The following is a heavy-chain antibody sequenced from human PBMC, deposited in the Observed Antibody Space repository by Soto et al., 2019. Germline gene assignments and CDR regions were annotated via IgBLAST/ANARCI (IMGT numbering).Heavy chain of an antibody. J-gene: IGHJ3*01. Sequence: QVQLVQSGAEVKKPGSSVKVSCKASGGTFSSYALSWVRQAPGQGLEWMGGIIPIFGTANCAQRFQGRVTITADDSTSTSYMELSSLRSADTAVYYCARDRVVLVPAAHEACDLWCQGTMVTVSS. V-gene: IGHV1-69*12. D-gene: IGHD2-2*01. CDR3: ARDRVVLVPAAHEACDL. CDR2: IIPIFGTA. CDR1: GGTFSSYA.